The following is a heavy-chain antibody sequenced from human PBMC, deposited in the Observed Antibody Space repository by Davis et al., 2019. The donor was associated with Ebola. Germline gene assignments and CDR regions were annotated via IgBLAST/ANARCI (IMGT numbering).Heavy chain of an antibody. CDR3: ARDLLQLWSV. D-gene: IGHD5-18*01. J-gene: IGHJ4*02. CDR2: ISSSASYK. V-gene: IGHV3-11*06. Sequence: GGSLRLSCSVSGGSISSGSYYMSWIRQAPGKGPEWVSSISSSASYKNYADSVKGRFTISRDNAKNSLYLQMNSLRAEDTAVYYCARDLLQLWSVWGQGTLVTVSS. CDR1: GGSISSGSYY.